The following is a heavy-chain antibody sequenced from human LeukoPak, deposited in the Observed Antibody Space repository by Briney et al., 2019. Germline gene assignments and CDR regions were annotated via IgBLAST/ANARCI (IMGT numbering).Heavy chain of an antibody. CDR2: ISGSGGST. CDR3: AKEDSVVVVAATYLANAFDI. D-gene: IGHD2-15*01. Sequence: GGSLRLSCAASGFTFNRDWTAWVRQAPGKGLEWVSAISGSGGSTYYADSVKGRFTISRDNSKNTLYLQMNSLRAEDTAVYYCAKEDSVVVVAATYLANAFDIWGQGTMVTVSS. V-gene: IGHV3-23*01. CDR1: GFTFNRDW. J-gene: IGHJ3*02.